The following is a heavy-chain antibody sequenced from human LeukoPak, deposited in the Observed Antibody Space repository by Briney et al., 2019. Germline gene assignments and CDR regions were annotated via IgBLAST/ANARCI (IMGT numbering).Heavy chain of an antibody. Sequence: SQTLSLTCTVSGGSISSGGYYWSWIRQHPGKGLEWIGYIYYSGSTYYNPSLKSRVTISVDTSKNQFSLKLSSVTAADTAVYYRARDSSIAARWLYALDIWGQGTMVTVSS. D-gene: IGHD6-6*01. CDR3: ARDSSIAARWLYALDI. J-gene: IGHJ3*02. CDR2: IYYSGST. V-gene: IGHV4-31*03. CDR1: GGSISSGGYY.